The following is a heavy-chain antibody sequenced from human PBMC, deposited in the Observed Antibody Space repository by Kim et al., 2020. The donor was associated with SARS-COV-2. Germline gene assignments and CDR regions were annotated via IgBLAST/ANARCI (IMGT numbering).Heavy chain of an antibody. CDR2: ISADGKST. V-gene: IGHV3-23*01. CDR1: GFTFSSFV. J-gene: IGHJ4*02. Sequence: GGSLRLSCVASGFTFSSFVMNWVRQAPGKGLEWVSGISADGKSTFYTDSVKGRFTISRDNSKNTVTLQMNSLRAEDTAVYYCANFGGLGCWCQGTLVTVS. CDR3: ANFGGLGC. D-gene: IGHD2-15*01.